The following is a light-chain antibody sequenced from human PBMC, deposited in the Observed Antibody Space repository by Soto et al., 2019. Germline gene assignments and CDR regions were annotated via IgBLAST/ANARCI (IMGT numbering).Light chain of an antibody. CDR2: GAS. CDR1: QSVSGSY. Sequence: EIVLTQSPGTLSLSPGERATLSCRASQSVSGSYVAWYQQKPGQTPRLLIYGASSRATGIPDRFSGSGSGTDFTLTISRLEPEDFAVYHCQQYGDSPLTFGGGTKVDIK. V-gene: IGKV3-20*01. J-gene: IGKJ4*01. CDR3: QQYGDSPLT.